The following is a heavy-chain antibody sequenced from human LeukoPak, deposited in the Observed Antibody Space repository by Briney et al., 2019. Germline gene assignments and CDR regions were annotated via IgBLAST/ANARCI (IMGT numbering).Heavy chain of an antibody. Sequence: SETLSLTCTVSGGSISPYYWSWVRQSAGKALEWIGRVHASGSPNYNPSLKSRVIISVDKSKNQFSLNLNSVTAADTAIYYCARGGTYGSGSAQHTPLDYWGQGALVTVSS. CDR3: ARGGTYGSGSAQHTPLDY. CDR2: VHASGSP. CDR1: GGSISPYY. V-gene: IGHV4-4*07. D-gene: IGHD3-10*01. J-gene: IGHJ4*02.